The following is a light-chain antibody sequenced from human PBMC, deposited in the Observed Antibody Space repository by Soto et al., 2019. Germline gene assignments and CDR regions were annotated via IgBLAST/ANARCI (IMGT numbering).Light chain of an antibody. Sequence: DIQMTQSPSSLSASVGDRVTITCRASPGIGNYLAWYQQKPGKVPKLLIYVASTLQSGVPSRFSGSQSGTDFTLTISSLQPEDFATYYCQMYNDAPPKFGQGTKVEIK. V-gene: IGKV1-27*01. CDR3: QMYNDAPPK. CDR1: PGIGNY. J-gene: IGKJ1*01. CDR2: VAS.